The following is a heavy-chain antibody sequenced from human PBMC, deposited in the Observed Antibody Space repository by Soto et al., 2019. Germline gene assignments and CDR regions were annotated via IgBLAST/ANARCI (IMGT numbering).Heavy chain of an antibody. J-gene: IGHJ6*02. CDR3: ARDGYSYGYYYYYYGMDV. D-gene: IGHD5-18*01. CDR1: GYTFTSYD. CDR2: MNPNSGNT. V-gene: IGHV1-8*01. Sequence: ASVKVSCKASGYTFTSYDINWVRQATGQGLEWMGWMNPNSGNTGYAQKFQGRVTMTRNTSISTAYMELSRLRSEDTAVYYCARDGYSYGYYYYYYGMDVWGQGTTVTVSS.